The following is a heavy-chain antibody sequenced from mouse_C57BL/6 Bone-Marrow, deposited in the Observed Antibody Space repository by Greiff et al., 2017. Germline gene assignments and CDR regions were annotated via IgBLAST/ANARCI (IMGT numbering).Heavy chain of an antibody. V-gene: IGHV14-2*01. CDR1: GFNIKDYY. D-gene: IGHD1-1*01. CDR2: IDPEDGET. J-gene: IGHJ2*01. CDR3: TRSRRYYGTNY. Sequence: VQLQQSGAELVKPGASVKLSCTASGFNIKDYYIHWVKQRTEQGLEWIGRIDPEDGETKYAPKFQDTATITADTSSNTAYRQRSSLTSEDTAVCYCTRSRRYYGTNYGGQGTTLTVSS.